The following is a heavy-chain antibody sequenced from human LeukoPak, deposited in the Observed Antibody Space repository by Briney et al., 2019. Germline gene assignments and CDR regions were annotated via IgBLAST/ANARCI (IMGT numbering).Heavy chain of an antibody. J-gene: IGHJ1*01. Sequence: ALVKVSCKASGYTFTSYDINWVRQATGQGLEWMGWMNPNSGNTGYAQKFQGRVTITRNTSISTAYMELSSLRSEDTAVCYCARSFFGAMGYFQHWGQGTLVTVSS. CDR3: ARSFFGAMGYFQH. CDR1: GYTFTSYD. V-gene: IGHV1-8*03. D-gene: IGHD3-3*01. CDR2: MNPNSGNT.